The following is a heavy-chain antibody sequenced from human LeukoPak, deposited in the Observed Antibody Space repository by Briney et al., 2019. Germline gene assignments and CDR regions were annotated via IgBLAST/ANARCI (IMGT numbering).Heavy chain of an antibody. D-gene: IGHD6-19*01. CDR3: ASASGY. V-gene: IGHV4-4*07. Sequence: SETLSLTCSVSGDSISSDYWSWIRQLAGKGLEWIGRIYTTGSTNYNPSLKSRVTMSVDMSKNQFSLKLSSVTAADTAVYYCASASGYWGQGTLVTVYS. J-gene: IGHJ4*02. CDR1: GDSISSDY. CDR2: IYTTGST.